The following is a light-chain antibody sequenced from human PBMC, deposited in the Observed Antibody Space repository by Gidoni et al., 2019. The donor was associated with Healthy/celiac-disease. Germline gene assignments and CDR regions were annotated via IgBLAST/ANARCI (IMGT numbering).Light chain of an antibody. CDR1: SSHVGGYNY. CDR2: DVS. V-gene: IGLV2-11*01. J-gene: IGLJ2*01. Sequence: QSALTPPRSVSASPGQSVTISCTGTSSHVGGYNYVSWYQQHPGKAPKLMIYDVSKRPSGVPDRFSGSKSGNTASLTISGLQAEDEADYYCCSYAGSYTLVFGGGTKLTVL. CDR3: CSYAGSYTLV.